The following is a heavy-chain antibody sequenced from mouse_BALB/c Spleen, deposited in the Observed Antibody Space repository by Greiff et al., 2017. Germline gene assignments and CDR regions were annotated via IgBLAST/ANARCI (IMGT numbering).Heavy chain of an antibody. J-gene: IGHJ1*01. CDR2: INPSSGYT. D-gene: IGHD2-1*01. CDR1: GYTFTSYT. CDR3: ARSRIYYGNFDV. V-gene: IGHV1-4*02. Sequence: VQLQQSAAELARPGASVKMSCKASGYTFTSYTMHWVKQRPGQGLEWIGYINPSSGYTEYNQKFKDKTTLTADKSSSTAYMQLSSLTSEDSAVYYCARSRIYYGNFDVWGAGTTVTVSS.